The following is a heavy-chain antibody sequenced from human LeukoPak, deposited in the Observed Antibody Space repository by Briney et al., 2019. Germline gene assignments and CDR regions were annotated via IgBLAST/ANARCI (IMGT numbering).Heavy chain of an antibody. D-gene: IGHD2-2*01. CDR3: AKVPSLKSYASTHFDY. CDR2: ISVYNGYT. V-gene: IGHV1-18*04. CDR1: GYTFTSYG. J-gene: IGHJ4*02. Sequence: ASVKVSCKASGYTFTSYGISWVRQAPGQGLEWMGWISVYNGYTNYAQKLQGRVAMTTDTSTSTAYMELRSLGSDDTAVYYCAKVPSLKSYASTHFDYWGQGTLVTVSS.